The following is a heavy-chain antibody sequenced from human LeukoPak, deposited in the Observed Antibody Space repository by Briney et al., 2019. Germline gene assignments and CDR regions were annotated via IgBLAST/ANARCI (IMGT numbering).Heavy chain of an antibody. CDR3: AKDFPSLIAAATYNWFDP. CDR1: GFTFDGYA. CDR2: ISGGSEDT. J-gene: IGHJ5*02. V-gene: IGHV3-23*01. D-gene: IGHD6-13*01. Sequence: GGSLSLSCTASGFTFDGYAMSWVRQAPGQGLEWVSSISGGSEDTYYADSVKGRFTISRDNSKSTLYLQMNSLTAADTAVYYCAKDFPSLIAAATYNWFDPWGQGTLVTVSS.